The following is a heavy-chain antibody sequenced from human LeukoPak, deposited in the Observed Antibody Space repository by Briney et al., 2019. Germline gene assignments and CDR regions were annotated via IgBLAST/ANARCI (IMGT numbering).Heavy chain of an antibody. CDR1: GYTFTDYY. Sequence: ASVKVACKASGYTFTDYYLHWVQQAPGQGLEWMGWINPNSGGTNYAQKFHGRVTMTRDTSITTAYMELNRLRSDDTAVYYCARAYTSPNGPCWGQGTLVIVSS. CDR3: ARAYTSPNGPC. V-gene: IGHV1-2*02. D-gene: IGHD3-16*01. CDR2: INPNSGGT. J-gene: IGHJ4*02.